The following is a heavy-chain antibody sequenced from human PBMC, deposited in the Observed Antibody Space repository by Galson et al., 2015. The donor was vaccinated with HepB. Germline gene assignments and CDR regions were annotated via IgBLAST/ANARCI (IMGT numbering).Heavy chain of an antibody. D-gene: IGHD3-22*01. CDR1: GFTVSSNY. CDR2: IYSGGST. V-gene: IGHV3-66*01. CDR3: ARESHEQNYYDSGVYFDY. J-gene: IGHJ4*02. Sequence: SLRLSCAASGFTVSSNYMSWVRQAPGKGLEWVSVIYSGGSTYYADSVKGRFTISRDNSKNTLYLQMNSLRAEDTAVYYCARESHEQNYYDSGVYFDYWGQGTLVTVSS.